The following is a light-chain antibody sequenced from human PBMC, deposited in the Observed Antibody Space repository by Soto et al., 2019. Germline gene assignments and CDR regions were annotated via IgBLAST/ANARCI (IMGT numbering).Light chain of an antibody. CDR3: QQYNSNLIT. Sequence: LSASVGDRVTITCRASQNINNRLAWYQQKPGKAPNLLIYDASSLESGVPSRVSGSGSGTEFTLTISSLQPDDSATYYCQQYNSNLITFGQGTRLEIK. CDR1: QNINNR. CDR2: DAS. J-gene: IGKJ5*01. V-gene: IGKV1-5*01.